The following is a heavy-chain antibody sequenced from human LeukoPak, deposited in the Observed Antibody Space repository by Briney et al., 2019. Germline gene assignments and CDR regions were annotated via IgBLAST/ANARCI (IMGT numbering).Heavy chain of an antibody. V-gene: IGHV3-30*02. Sequence: GGSLRLSCAASGFTFSDYGMHWVRQAPGKGLERVAFIRYDGSNKFYADSLKGRFTISRDNSKNTVYLQMNSLRAEDTAVYYCATSLVVLITHDVFDIWGQGTMVTVSS. J-gene: IGHJ3*02. CDR2: IRYDGSNK. CDR1: GFTFSDYG. D-gene: IGHD3-22*01. CDR3: ATSLVVLITHDVFDI.